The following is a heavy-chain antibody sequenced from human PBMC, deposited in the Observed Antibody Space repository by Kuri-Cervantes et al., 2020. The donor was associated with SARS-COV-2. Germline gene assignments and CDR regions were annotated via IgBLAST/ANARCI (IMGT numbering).Heavy chain of an antibody. CDR1: GGSISSGSYY. V-gene: IGHV4-61*02. Sequence: LRLSCTVSGGSISSGSYYWSWIRQPAGTGLEWIGRIYTSDSTNYNPSLKSRVTISVDTSKNQFSLKLSSVTAADTAVYYCARDLAYDSSGYAFDYWGQGPLVTVSS. CDR3: ARDLAYDSSGYAFDY. D-gene: IGHD3-22*01. J-gene: IGHJ4*02. CDR2: IYTSDST.